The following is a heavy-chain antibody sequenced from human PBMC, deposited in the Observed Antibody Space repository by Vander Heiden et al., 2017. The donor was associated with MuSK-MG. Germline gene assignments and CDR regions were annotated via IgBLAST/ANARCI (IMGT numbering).Heavy chain of an antibody. Sequence: QVQLVQSRAEAKKPGSSVKVSCKASGGTFSSYAISWVRQAPGQGLEWMGGIIPIFGTANYAQKFQGSGTITADESTSTAYMERSSLRSEDTAVYYCARLGEGVGLDGSGRSEAFDIWGQGTLVTVSS. CDR3: ARLGEGVGLDGSGRSEAFDI. J-gene: IGHJ3*02. D-gene: IGHD3-10*01. CDR2: IIPIFGTA. CDR1: GGTFSSYA. V-gene: IGHV1-69*01.